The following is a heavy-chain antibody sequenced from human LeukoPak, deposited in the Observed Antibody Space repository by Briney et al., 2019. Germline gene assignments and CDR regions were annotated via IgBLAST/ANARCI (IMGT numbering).Heavy chain of an antibody. D-gene: IGHD5-12*01. J-gene: IGHJ4*02. CDR3: ARGPNGGYSGYEDY. CDR2: ISGGSYTI. Sequence: GGSLRLSCAASGFTFSSYAMSWVRQAPGKGLEWVSYISGGSYTIYYADSVKGRFTISRDDAKNSMFLQMNSLTTEDTAVYYCARGPNGGYSGYEDYWGQGALVPSPQ. CDR1: GFTFSSYA. V-gene: IGHV3-48*01.